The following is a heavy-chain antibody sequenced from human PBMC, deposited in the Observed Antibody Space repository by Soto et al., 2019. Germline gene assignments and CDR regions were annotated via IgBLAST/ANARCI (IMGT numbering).Heavy chain of an antibody. CDR3: SSQRPCGGGTCFALRALDS. D-gene: IGHD2-15*01. CDR1: GFAVSTYA. V-gene: IGHV3-23*01. J-gene: IGHJ4*02. CDR2: LTGSGGST. Sequence: EVQLLESGGGLVQPGGSLRLSCAASGFAVSTYAMSGVRKTPGKGLEWVSTLTGSGGSTYYADAVKCRFTMSRDNARNTLYLQMSRLRAEDTAVYSCSSQRPCGGGTCFALRALDSWGQGTLVTVSS.